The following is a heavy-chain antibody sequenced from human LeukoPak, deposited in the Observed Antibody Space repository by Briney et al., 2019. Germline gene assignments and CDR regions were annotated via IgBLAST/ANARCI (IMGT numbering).Heavy chain of an antibody. CDR1: GYTSTGYY. D-gene: IGHD6-19*01. CDR2: INPDSGGT. Sequence: SSVKVSCKASGYTSTGYYTHWVRQAPGQGLEWMGRINPDSGGTNYAQKFQGRVTLTRETSISTAYMELRRLRSDDTAVYYCARGGLANNDYWGQGTLVTVSS. V-gene: IGHV1-2*06. CDR3: ARGGLANNDY. J-gene: IGHJ4*02.